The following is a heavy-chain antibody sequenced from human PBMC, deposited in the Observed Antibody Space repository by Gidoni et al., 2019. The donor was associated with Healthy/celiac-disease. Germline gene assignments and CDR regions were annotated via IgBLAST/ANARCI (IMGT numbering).Heavy chain of an antibody. Sequence: QLQLQQLGAGLLKPSETLSLTCAVYGGSFSGYYWSWIRQPPGKGLEWIGEINNSGSTNYKPSLKSRVTISVDKSKNQFSLKLSSVTAADTAVYYCARGLVVSGWFDPWGQGTLVTVS. D-gene: IGHD3-16*01. J-gene: IGHJ5*02. V-gene: IGHV4-34*01. CDR3: ARGLVVSGWFDP. CDR2: INNSGST. CDR1: GGSFSGYY.